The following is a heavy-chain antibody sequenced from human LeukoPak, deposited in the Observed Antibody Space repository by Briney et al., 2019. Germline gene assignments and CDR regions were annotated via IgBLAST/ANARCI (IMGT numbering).Heavy chain of an antibody. CDR3: ARGVVVPAAILEGWFDP. J-gene: IGHJ5*02. V-gene: IGHV1-2*02. CDR1: GYKFTDDY. D-gene: IGHD2-2*01. CDR2: INPDSGFT. Sequence: ASVKVSCKASGYKFTDDYMHWVRQAPGQGLEFMGWINPDSGFTNYAQKFKGRVTMTRDTSISTAYMELSRLRSDDTAVYYCARGVVVPAAILEGWFDPWGQGTLVTVSS.